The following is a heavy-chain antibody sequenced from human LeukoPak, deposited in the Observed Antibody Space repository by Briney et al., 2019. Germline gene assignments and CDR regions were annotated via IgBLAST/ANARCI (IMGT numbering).Heavy chain of an antibody. V-gene: IGHV4-61*02. CDR2: IYTSGST. D-gene: IGHD3-10*01. CDR3: ARATMGNYYYFYYYMDG. CDR1: GGSISSGSYY. J-gene: IGHJ6*03. Sequence: PSQTLSLTCTVSGGSISSGSYYWSWIRQPAGKGLEWIGRIYTSGSTNYNPSLKSRVTISVDTSKNQFSLKLSSVTAADTAVYYCARATMGNYYYFYYYMDGWGEGTTVTVSS.